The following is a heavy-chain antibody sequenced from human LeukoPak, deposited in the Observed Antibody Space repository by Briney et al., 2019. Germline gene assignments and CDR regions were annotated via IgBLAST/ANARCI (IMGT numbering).Heavy chain of an antibody. D-gene: IGHD6-13*01. CDR1: GFTFSSYA. Sequence: GGSLRLSCAASGFTFSSYAMSWVRQAPGKGLEWVAVIYSDGRTTYYADSVKGRFTISRDNSKSTLYLQMNSLRDEDTAVYYCATGPQSAAAGILDYWGQGTLVTVSS. V-gene: IGHV3-33*08. J-gene: IGHJ4*02. CDR3: ATGPQSAAAGILDY. CDR2: IYSDGRTT.